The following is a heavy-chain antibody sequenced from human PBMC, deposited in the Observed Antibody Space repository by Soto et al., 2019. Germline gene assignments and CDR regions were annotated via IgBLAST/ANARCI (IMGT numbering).Heavy chain of an antibody. CDR2: IYHSGST. D-gene: IGHD6-13*01. Sequence: PSETLSLTCAVSRGSVSNSNWWSWVRQPPGKGLEWIGEIYHSGSTNYNPSLKSRVTISVDKSKNQFSLKLSSVTAADTAVYYCARVVAAGPHNWFDPWGQGTLVTVSS. J-gene: IGHJ5*02. V-gene: IGHV4-4*02. CDR1: RGSVSNSNW. CDR3: ARVVAAGPHNWFDP.